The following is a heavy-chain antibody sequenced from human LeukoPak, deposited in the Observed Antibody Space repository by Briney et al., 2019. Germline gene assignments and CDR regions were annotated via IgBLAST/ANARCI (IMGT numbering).Heavy chain of an antibody. V-gene: IGHV1-2*02. D-gene: IGHD6-19*01. CDR1: GYTFTGYY. J-gene: IGHJ4*02. Sequence: ASVVVSFKASGYTFTGYYIHWVRQAPGQGLEWMGWISPNSGGTSYAQKFQGRVTMTRDTSIRTAYMELSRLRSDDTAVYYCARRGSDWSFDNWGQGTRVTVSS. CDR2: ISPNSGGT. CDR3: ARRGSDWSFDN.